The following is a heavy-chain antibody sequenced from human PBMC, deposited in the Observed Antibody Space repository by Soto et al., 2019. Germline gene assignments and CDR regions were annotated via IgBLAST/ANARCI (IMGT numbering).Heavy chain of an antibody. V-gene: IGHV3-23*01. D-gene: IGHD3-22*01. CDR2: ISGSGGTT. CDR1: GFTFSSYA. Sequence: EVQLLESGGGLVQPGGSLRLSCAASGFTFSSYAMSWVRQAPWKGLEWVSVISGSGGTTYYADSVKGRFTISRDNSKNTLYLQMNSLRAEDTAVYYCAKSSSGSVVYYFDYWGQGTLVTVSS. CDR3: AKSSSGSVVYYFDY. J-gene: IGHJ4*02.